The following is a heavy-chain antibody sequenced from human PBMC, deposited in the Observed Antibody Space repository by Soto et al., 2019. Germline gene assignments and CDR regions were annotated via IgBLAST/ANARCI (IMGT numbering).Heavy chain of an antibody. CDR3: ARGWGRIFDY. V-gene: IGHV4-34*01. CDR2: INHSGST. D-gene: IGHD7-27*01. CDR1: GGSFSGYY. Sequence: QVQLQQWGAGLLKPSETLSLTCAVYGGSFSGYYWSWIRQPPGKGLEWIGEINHSGSTNYNPSLKSRDTRSVDTSRNQFSLKLSSVTAADTAVYYCARGWGRIFDYWGQGTLVTVSS. J-gene: IGHJ4*02.